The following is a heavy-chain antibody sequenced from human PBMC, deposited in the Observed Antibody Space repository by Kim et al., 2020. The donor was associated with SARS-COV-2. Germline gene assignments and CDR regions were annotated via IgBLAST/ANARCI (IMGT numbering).Heavy chain of an antibody. Sequence: SETLSLTCTVSGGSISSGGYYWSWIRQHPGKGLEWIGYIYYSGSTYYNPSLKSRVTISVDTSKNQFSLKLSSVTAADTAVYYCAREDTAMVPDAFDIWGQGTMVTVSS. CDR3: AREDTAMVPDAFDI. D-gene: IGHD5-18*01. J-gene: IGHJ3*02. CDR1: GGSISSGGYY. V-gene: IGHV4-31*03. CDR2: IYYSGST.